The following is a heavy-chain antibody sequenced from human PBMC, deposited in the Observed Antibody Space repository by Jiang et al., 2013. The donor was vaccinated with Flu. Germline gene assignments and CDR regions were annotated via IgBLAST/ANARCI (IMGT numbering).Heavy chain of an antibody. CDR2: IYYSGST. CDR3: ARGRIGYCSNGVCRNVDY. CDR1: GGSISSYY. J-gene: IGHJ4*02. Sequence: GSGLVKPSETLSLTCTVSGGSISSYYWSWIRQPPGKGLEWIGNIYYSGSTNYNPSLKSRVTISVDTSKNQFSLKLSSVTAADTAVYYCARGRIGYCSNGVCRNVDYWGQGTLVTASS. V-gene: IGHV4-59*13. D-gene: IGHD2-8*01.